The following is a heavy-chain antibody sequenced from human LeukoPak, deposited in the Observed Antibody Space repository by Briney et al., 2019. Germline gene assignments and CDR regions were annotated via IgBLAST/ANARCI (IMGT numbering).Heavy chain of an antibody. CDR2: INPNSGGT. J-gene: IGHJ6*03. CDR1: GYTFTGYY. Sequence: GASVKVSCKASGYTFTGYYIHWVRQAPGQGLEWMGWINPNSGGTNYAQKFQGRVTMTRDTSTSTAYMELSRLRSDDTAVYYCARGVATTNLPQYYYYMDVWGKGTTVTVSS. CDR3: ARGVATTNLPQYYYYMDV. D-gene: IGHD5-12*01. V-gene: IGHV1-2*02.